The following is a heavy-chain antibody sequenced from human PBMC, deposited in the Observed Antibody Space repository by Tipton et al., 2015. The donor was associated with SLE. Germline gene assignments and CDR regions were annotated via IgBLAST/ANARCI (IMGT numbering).Heavy chain of an antibody. D-gene: IGHD3-22*01. Sequence: LRLSCAVYGGSFSGYYWSWIRLPPGKGLEWIGEINHSRGTNYNPSLKSRVTISVDTSKNQFSLKLSSVTAADTAVYYCARGRRYYYDSSGYSGRFDYWGQGTLVTVSS. CDR1: GGSFSGYY. V-gene: IGHV4-34*01. J-gene: IGHJ4*02. CDR2: INHSRGT. CDR3: ARGRRYYYDSSGYSGRFDY.